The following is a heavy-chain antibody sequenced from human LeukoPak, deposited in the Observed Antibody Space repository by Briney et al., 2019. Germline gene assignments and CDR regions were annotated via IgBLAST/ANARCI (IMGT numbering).Heavy chain of an antibody. J-gene: IGHJ4*02. CDR2: IYYSGST. Sequence: SETLSLTCTVSGGSISSGGYYWSWIRQHPGKGLEWIGYIYYSGSTYYNPSLKSRVTISVDTSKNQSSLKLSSVTAADTAVYYCARGIILALDFDYWGQGTLVTVSS. CDR1: GGSISSGGYY. CDR3: ARGIILALDFDY. V-gene: IGHV4-31*03. D-gene: IGHD3-10*01.